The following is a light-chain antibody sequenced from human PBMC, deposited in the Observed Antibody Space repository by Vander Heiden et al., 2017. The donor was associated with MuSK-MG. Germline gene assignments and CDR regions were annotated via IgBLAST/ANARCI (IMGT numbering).Light chain of an antibody. V-gene: IGKV3-20*01. CDR3: QQDGSSPRT. J-gene: IGKJ1*01. CDR2: GAS. Sequence: EINLTQSPGTLSLSPGERATLSCRASQSVSSSSLAWYQQKPGQAPRLLIYGASSRATGIPDRFSGSGSGTDFTLTISRLEPEDFAVYYCQQDGSSPRTFGQGTKVEIK. CDR1: QSVSSSS.